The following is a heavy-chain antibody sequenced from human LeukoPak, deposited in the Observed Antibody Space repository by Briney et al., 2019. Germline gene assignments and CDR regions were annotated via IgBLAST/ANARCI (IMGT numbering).Heavy chain of an antibody. V-gene: IGHV3-23*01. Sequence: GGSLRLSCAASGFTFSSYAMTWVRQAPGKGLEWVSTIRGSDDSTYYADSVEGRFTISRDNSQNTLYLQMNSLRAEDTAVYYCTKDPNGDYVGAFDPWGQGTLVTVSS. J-gene: IGHJ5*02. CDR3: TKDPNGDYVGAFDP. D-gene: IGHD4-17*01. CDR2: IRGSDDST. CDR1: GFTFSSYA.